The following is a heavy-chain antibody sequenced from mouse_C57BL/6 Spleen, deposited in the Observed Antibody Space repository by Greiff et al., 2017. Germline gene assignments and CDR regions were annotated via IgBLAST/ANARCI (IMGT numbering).Heavy chain of an antibody. CDR3: ARAFITTVVARDYCDY. CDR1: GYAFSSSW. V-gene: IGHV1-82*01. CDR2: IYPGDGDT. J-gene: IGHJ2*01. D-gene: IGHD1-1*01. Sequence: QVQLQQSGPELVKPGASVKISCKASGYAFSSSWMNWVKQRPGKGLEWIGRIYPGDGDTNYNGKFKGKATLTADKSSSTAYMQLSSLTSEDSAVYFCARAFITTVVARDYCDYWGQGTTLTVSS.